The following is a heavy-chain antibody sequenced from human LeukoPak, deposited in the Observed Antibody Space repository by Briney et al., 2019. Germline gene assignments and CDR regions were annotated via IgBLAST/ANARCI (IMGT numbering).Heavy chain of an antibody. V-gene: IGHV4-39*07. CDR3: ASRGGCSGTSCYNWFDP. J-gene: IGHJ5*02. CDR2: IYYSGST. Sequence: KPSETLSLTCTVSGGSISSRSYYWGWIRQPPGKGLEWIGSIYYSGSTFYNPSLKSRVTISVDTSKNQFSLKLSPVTAADTAVYYCASRGGCSGTSCYNWFDPWGQGTLVTVSS. CDR1: GGSISSRSYY. D-gene: IGHD2-2*01.